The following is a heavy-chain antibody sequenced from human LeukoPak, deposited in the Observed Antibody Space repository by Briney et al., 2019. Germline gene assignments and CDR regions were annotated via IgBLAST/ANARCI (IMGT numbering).Heavy chain of an antibody. CDR2: ISASGGST. V-gene: IGHV3-23*01. CDR1: GFTFNIYA. Sequence: GGSLRLSCAASGFTFNIYAMSWVRQAPGKGLEWVSTISASGGSTYYADSVKGRFTISRDNSKNTLYLQMNSLRAEDTAVYYCATARRHGGCCSSCLYYFDCWGQGTLVTVSS. D-gene: IGHD2-2*01. CDR3: ATARRHGGCCSSCLYYFDC. J-gene: IGHJ4*02.